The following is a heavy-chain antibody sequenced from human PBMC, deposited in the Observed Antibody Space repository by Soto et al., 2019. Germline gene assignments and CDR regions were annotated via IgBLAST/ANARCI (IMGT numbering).Heavy chain of an antibody. J-gene: IGHJ4*02. CDR3: ATLRMVRGGEY. CDR2: FDPEDGET. V-gene: IGHV1-24*01. CDR1: GYTLTEFS. D-gene: IGHD3-10*01. Sequence: GASVKVACNVSGYTLTEFSMHWVRQAPGKGLEWMGGFDPEDGETIYAQKFQGRVTMTEDTSTDTAYMELSSLRSGDTAVYYCATLRMVRGGEYWGQGTLVTVSS.